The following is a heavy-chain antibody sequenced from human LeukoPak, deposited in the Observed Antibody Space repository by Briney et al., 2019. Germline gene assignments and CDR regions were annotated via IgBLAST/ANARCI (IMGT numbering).Heavy chain of an antibody. D-gene: IGHD6-13*01. CDR2: IYHSGST. CDR3: ASAGYSSSWYGQADGWFDP. V-gene: IGHV4-38-2*02. Sequence: SETLSLTCTVSGYSISSGYYWGWIRQPPGRGLEWIGSIYHSGSTYYNPSLKSRVTISVDTSKNQFSLKLSSVTAADTAVYYCASAGYSSSWYGQADGWFDPWGQGTLVTVSS. J-gene: IGHJ5*02. CDR1: GYSISSGYY.